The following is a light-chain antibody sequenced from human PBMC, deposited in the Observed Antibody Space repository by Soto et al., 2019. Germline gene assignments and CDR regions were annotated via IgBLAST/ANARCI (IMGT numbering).Light chain of an antibody. V-gene: IGLV2-23*01. J-gene: IGLJ2*01. CDR1: SSDVGSYNL. Sequence: ALTQPASVSGSPGQSITISCTGTSSDVGSYNLVSWYQQHPGKAPKLMIYEDSKRPSGVSNRFSGSKSGNTASLTISGLQAEDEADYYCSSYAGSTTYVVFGGGTKLTVL. CDR3: SSYAGSTTYVV. CDR2: EDS.